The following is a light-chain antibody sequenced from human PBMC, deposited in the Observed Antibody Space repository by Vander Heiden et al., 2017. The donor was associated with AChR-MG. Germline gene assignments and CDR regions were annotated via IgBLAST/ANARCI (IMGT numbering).Light chain of an antibody. V-gene: IGKV3-15*01. CDR3: QQDSNGLT. CDR2: GAS. J-gene: IGKJ3*01. Sequence: RVMTQSPATLSVSPGERATLSCRASQSVSSSLAWYQHRPGQAPRLLIYGASSRAPGVPARFSGGGSGTEFTLTISSLQSEDFAVYYCQQDSNGLTFGHGTKVEIK. CDR1: QSVSSS.